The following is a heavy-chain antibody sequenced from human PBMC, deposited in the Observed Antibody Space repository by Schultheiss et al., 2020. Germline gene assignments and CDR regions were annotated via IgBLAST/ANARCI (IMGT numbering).Heavy chain of an antibody. V-gene: IGHV1-2*02. D-gene: IGHD5-18*01. J-gene: IGHJ3*02. CDR1: GYTFTSYD. CDR3: AREGLEGTAMVLDREQNAGKDAFDI. Sequence: SVKVSCKASGYTFTSYDINWVRQATGQGLEWMGWINPNGEGTNYAQKFQGRVTMSRDTSITTAYMELSRLRSDDTAVYYCAREGLEGTAMVLDREQNAGKDAFDIWGQGTMVTVAS. CDR2: INPNGEGT.